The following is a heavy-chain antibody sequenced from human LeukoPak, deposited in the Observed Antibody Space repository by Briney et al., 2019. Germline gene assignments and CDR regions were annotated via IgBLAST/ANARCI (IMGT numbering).Heavy chain of an antibody. D-gene: IGHD3-22*01. CDR2: TYYRSKWYN. J-gene: IGHJ5*02. Sequence: SQTLSLTCAISGDSVSSNSAAWNWIRQSPSRGLEWLGRTYYRSKWYNDYAVSVKSRITINPDTSKNQFSLQLNSVTPEDTAVYYCARGQYYYDSSGYYFLNWFDPWGQGTLVTVSS. CDR3: ARGQYYYDSSGYYFLNWFDP. V-gene: IGHV6-1*01. CDR1: GDSVSSNSAA.